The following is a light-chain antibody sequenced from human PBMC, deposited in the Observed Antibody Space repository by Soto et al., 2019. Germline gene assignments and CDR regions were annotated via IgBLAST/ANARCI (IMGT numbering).Light chain of an antibody. CDR2: KTS. J-gene: IGKJ3*01. CDR1: QTISNW. Sequence: DIQMTQYPSTLSASVGDRVTITCRATQTISNWLAWYQQKPGKAPKLLIYKTSTLETGVPSRFSGSGSGTEFTLTITSLQPDDFAIYYCQQYNSFSTFGPGTKVDIK. V-gene: IGKV1-5*03. CDR3: QQYNSFST.